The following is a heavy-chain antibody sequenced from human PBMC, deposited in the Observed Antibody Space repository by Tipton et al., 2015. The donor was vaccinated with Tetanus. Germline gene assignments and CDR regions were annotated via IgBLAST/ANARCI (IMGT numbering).Heavy chain of an antibody. D-gene: IGHD5-12*01. CDR3: ARANNDYPKKGPFDY. CDR2: ISHSGRT. Sequence: LRLSCTVSGGSVSNGGYSWSWIRQPPGKGLECIGYISHSGRTYYNPSLNSRVTISLDRSKNQFSLKLTSVTAADTAVYYCARANNDYPKKGPFDYWGQGILVTVSS. J-gene: IGHJ4*02. CDR1: GGSVSNGGYS. V-gene: IGHV4-30-2*01.